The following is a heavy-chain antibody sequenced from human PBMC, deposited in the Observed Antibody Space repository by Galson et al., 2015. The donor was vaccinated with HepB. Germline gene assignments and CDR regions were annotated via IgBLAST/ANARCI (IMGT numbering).Heavy chain of an antibody. CDR2: IKQDGSEK. V-gene: IGHV3-7*01. D-gene: IGHD6-13*01. CDR3: ARTPGQLVTYCYFDS. Sequence: SLRLSCAASGFTFSIYWMSWVRQAPGRGLEWVANIKQDGSEKYYMDSVKGRFTISRDNAKNSLSLQMNSLRVEDTAVYYCARTPGQLVTYCYFDSWGQGTLVTVSS. J-gene: IGHJ4*02. CDR1: GFTFSIYW.